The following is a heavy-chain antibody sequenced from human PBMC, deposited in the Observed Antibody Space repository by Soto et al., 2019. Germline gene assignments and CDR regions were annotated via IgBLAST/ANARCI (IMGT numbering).Heavy chain of an antibody. CDR3: ARTCRPVDS. Sequence: QVQLVQSGAEVKKPGASVKVSCKASGYTFTSYGISWVRQAPGQGLEWMGWISAYNGNTNYAQKLRGRVTMTTATSTSTAYMELRGLRSADTAVYCCARTCRPVDSWGQGSLVIVSS. V-gene: IGHV1-18*01. CDR1: GYTFTSYG. J-gene: IGHJ4*02. CDR2: ISAYNGNT.